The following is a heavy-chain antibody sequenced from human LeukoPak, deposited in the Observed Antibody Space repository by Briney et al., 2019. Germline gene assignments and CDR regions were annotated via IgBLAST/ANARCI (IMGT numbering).Heavy chain of an antibody. CDR1: GGSISSGSYY. D-gene: IGHD5-18*01. CDR2: IYTSVST. V-gene: IGHV4-61*02. Sequence: SETLSLTCTVSGGSISSGSYYWSWIRQPAGKGLEWIGRIYTSVSTNYNPSLKSRVTISVDTSKNQFSLKLSSVTAADTAVYYCARDPGGYSPVAAFDIWGQGTMVTVSS. CDR3: ARDPGGYSPVAAFDI. J-gene: IGHJ3*02.